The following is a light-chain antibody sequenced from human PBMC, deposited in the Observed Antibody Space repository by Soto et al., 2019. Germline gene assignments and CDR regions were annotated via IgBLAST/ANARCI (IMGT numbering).Light chain of an antibody. CDR3: QHSYSSPFS. CDR1: QSLSKY. Sequence: DIPMTQSPSSLSASVGDRVTITCRARQSLSKYLNWYQQKPGKAPSLLIYGASNLQRGVPSRFTGSGSGTEFTLTISSLQPEVLAAFYCQHSYSSPFSFGQGTKLEI. V-gene: IGKV1-39*01. J-gene: IGKJ2*01. CDR2: GAS.